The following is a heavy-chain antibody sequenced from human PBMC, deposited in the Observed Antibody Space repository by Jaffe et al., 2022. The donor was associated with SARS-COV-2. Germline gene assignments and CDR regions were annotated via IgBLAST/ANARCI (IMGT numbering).Heavy chain of an antibody. J-gene: IGHJ6*02. CDR3: AFYRPGYGMDV. CDR1: TFDFSASD. Sequence: EAQLVESGGGLVQPGGSLKLSCVVSTFDFSASDVHWVRQASGKGLEGVGRFQSRTYRYATAYPASVRGRFTISRDESRSTAYLQMNSLKTEDTAVYYCAFYRPGYGMDVWGQGITVTVS. V-gene: IGHV3-73*01. CDR2: FQSRTYRYAT. D-gene: IGHD6-13*01.